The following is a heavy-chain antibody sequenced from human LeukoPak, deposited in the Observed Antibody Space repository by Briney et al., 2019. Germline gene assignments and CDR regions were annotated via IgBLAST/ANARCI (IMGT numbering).Heavy chain of an antibody. CDR2: ISAYNGNT. Sequence: ASVKVSCKASGYTFTSYGISWVRQAPGQGLEWMGWISAYNGNTNYAQKLQGRVTMTTDTSTSTAYMELRSLGSDDTAVYYCARDPQPDTMIVVRGAFDIWGQGTMVTVSS. J-gene: IGHJ3*02. CDR1: GYTFTSYG. V-gene: IGHV1-18*01. D-gene: IGHD3-22*01. CDR3: ARDPQPDTMIVVRGAFDI.